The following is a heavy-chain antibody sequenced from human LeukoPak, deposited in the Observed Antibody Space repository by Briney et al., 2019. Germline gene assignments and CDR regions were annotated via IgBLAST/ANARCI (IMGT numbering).Heavy chain of an antibody. CDR3: ARVLFNSGYDS. CDR2: INPNSGET. V-gene: IGHV1-2*02. D-gene: IGHD4-23*01. Sequence: ASVKVSCKASGYTFTGAYMHWVRQAPGQGLEWMGWINPNSGETKFAPKFQGRVTMTGDTSLSTAFMDLGGLRSDDTAVYYCARVLFNSGYDSWGQGSLVTVSS. CDR1: GYTFTGAY. J-gene: IGHJ5*01.